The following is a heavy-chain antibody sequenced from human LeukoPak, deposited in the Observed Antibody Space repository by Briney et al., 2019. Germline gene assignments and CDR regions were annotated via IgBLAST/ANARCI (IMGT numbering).Heavy chain of an antibody. CDR3: ARGIINYDFWSGYRIFDY. Sequence: SETLSLTCTVSGGSISSYYWSWIRQPPGKGLEWIGEINHSGSTNYNPSLKSRVTISVDTSKNQFSLKLSSVTAADTAVYYCARGIINYDFWSGYRIFDYWGQGTLVTVSS. J-gene: IGHJ4*02. CDR2: INHSGST. D-gene: IGHD3-3*01. V-gene: IGHV4-34*01. CDR1: GGSISSYY.